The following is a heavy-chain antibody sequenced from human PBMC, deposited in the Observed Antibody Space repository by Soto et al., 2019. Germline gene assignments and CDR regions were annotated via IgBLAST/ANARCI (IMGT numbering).Heavy chain of an antibody. CDR1: GGSISSYY. J-gene: IGHJ3*02. CDR2: IYTSGST. D-gene: IGHD3-10*01. Sequence: SETLSLTCTVSGGSISSYYWSWIRQPAGKGLEWIGRIYTSGSTNYNPSLKSRVTMSVDTSKNQFSLKLSSVTAADTAVYYCARDLGSIYGSGSYPTQAFNAFDIWGQGTMVTVSS. V-gene: IGHV4-4*07. CDR3: ARDLGSIYGSGSYPTQAFNAFDI.